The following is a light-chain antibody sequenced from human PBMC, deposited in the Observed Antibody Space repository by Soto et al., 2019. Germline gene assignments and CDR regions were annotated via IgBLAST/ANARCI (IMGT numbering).Light chain of an antibody. CDR2: GNR. CDR3: QAYDYSLTASV. CDR1: SSNLGAGYD. Sequence: QSVLTQPPSVSGAPGQRVTLSCTGNSSNLGAGYDVHWYQQLPGAAPKLVIFGNRNRPSGVPERFSGSKSGTSASLAITGLHAEHEADYYCQAYDYSLTASVFGGGTKVTVL. V-gene: IGLV1-40*01. J-gene: IGLJ3*02.